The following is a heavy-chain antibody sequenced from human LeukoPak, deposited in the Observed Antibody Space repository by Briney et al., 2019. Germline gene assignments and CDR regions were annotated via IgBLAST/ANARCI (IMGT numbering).Heavy chain of an antibody. CDR1: GGSISSYY. D-gene: IGHD1-26*01. V-gene: IGHV4-59*01. Sequence: SETLSLTCTEPGGSISSYYRSWIRQPPGKGLERIGYICYGGTNNYNPSIKSLVTISVDSSKNQYSLKLSSVAAADTAVYYWARSAEWELLWFDPWGQGTLVTVSS. CDR2: ICYGGTN. J-gene: IGHJ5*02. CDR3: ARSAEWELLWFDP.